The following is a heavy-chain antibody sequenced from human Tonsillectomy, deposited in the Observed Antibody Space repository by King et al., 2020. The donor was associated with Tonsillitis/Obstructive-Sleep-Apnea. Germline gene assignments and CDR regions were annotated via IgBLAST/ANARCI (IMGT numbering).Heavy chain of an antibody. D-gene: IGHD3-10*01. V-gene: IGHV3-30*18. CDR1: GFTFSTYG. J-gene: IGHJ4*02. CDR3: AKDLYRVVVEVTMVRTRFDY. Sequence: HVQLVESGGGVVQPGRSLRLSCAASGFTFSTYGMHWVRQAPGKGLEWVAVISYDGSNKYYADSVKGRFTISRDNSKNTLYLQMNSLRAEDTAVYYCAKDLYRVVVEVTMVRTRFDYWGQGILVTVSS. CDR2: ISYDGSNK.